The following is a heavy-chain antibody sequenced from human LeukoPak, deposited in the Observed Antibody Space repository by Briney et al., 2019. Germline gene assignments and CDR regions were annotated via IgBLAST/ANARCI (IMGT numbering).Heavy chain of an antibody. J-gene: IGHJ5*02. V-gene: IGHV4-61*02. CDR3: VSAKFLVRGVSWFDP. CDR2: INTSGSP. Sequence: SETLSLTCTVSGGSISSGSYYWSWIRQPAGKGLEWIGRINTSGSPNYNPSLKSRVTISVDTSKNQFSLILTSVAAADTAVYYCVSAKFLVRGVSWFDPWGQGTLVTVSS. D-gene: IGHD3-10*01. CDR1: GGSISSGSYY.